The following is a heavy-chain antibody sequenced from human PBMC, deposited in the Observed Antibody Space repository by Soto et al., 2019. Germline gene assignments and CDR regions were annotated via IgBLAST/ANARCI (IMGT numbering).Heavy chain of an antibody. Sequence: GGSLRLSCAASGFTFSNYWMNWVRQAPGKGLEWVANIKQDGSEKYYVDSVKGRFTISRDNAKSSLYLQMNSLTAADTAVYYCARDEVLVAATWQYNYMDVWGKGTTVTVSS. J-gene: IGHJ6*03. V-gene: IGHV3-7*01. D-gene: IGHD2-15*01. CDR1: GFTFSNYW. CDR3: ARDEVLVAATWQYNYMDV. CDR2: IKQDGSEK.